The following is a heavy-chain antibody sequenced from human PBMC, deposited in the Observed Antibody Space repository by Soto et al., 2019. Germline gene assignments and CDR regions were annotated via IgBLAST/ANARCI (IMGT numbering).Heavy chain of an antibody. CDR1: GYTFTSYA. D-gene: IGHD2-2*01. Sequence: ASVKVSCKASGYTFTSYAMHWVRQAPGQRLEWMGWINAGNGNTKYSQKFQGRVTITRDTSASTAYMELSSLRSEDTAAYYCARDPGKIGYCSSTSCHSSAYFQHWGQGTLVTVSS. CDR3: ARDPGKIGYCSSTSCHSSAYFQH. CDR2: INAGNGNT. J-gene: IGHJ1*01. V-gene: IGHV1-3*01.